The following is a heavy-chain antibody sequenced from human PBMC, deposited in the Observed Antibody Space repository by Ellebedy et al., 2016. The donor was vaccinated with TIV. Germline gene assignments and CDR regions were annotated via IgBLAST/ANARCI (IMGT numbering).Heavy chain of an antibody. J-gene: IGHJ6*02. D-gene: IGHD3-10*01. Sequence: GESLKISCAASGITLSNAWMNWVRQAPGKGLEWVSSLSGSGGSTYYADSVKGRFTISRDNSKNTLYLQMNSLRAEDTAVYYCAKRVTMVREVITYYHYAMDVWGQGTTVTVSS. V-gene: IGHV3-23*01. CDR3: AKRVTMVREVITYYHYAMDV. CDR1: GITLSNAW. CDR2: LSGSGGST.